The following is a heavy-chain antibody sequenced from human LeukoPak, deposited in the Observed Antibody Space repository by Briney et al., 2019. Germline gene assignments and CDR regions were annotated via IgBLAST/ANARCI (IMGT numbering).Heavy chain of an antibody. J-gene: IGHJ4*02. Sequence: ASVKVSCKASGYTFTGYYMHWVPQAPGQGLEWMGWINPNSGGTNYAQKFQGRVTMTRDTSISTAYMELSRLRSDDTAVYYCARAYDFWSGYSKDWGQGTLVTVSS. CDR1: GYTFTGYY. V-gene: IGHV1-2*02. CDR2: INPNSGGT. D-gene: IGHD3-3*01. CDR3: ARAYDFWSGYSKD.